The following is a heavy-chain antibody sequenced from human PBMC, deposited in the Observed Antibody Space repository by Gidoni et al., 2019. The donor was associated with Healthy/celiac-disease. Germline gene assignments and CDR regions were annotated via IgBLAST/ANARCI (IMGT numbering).Heavy chain of an antibody. D-gene: IGHD6-13*01. V-gene: IGHV4-59*01. CDR3: ARRVIAAAGSWYFDY. Sequence: VQLQESGPGLVTPSETLSLPCTVSGGSISSYYWSWIRQPPGKGLEWIGYIYYSGSTNYNPSLKSRVTISVDTSKNQFSLKLSSVTAADTAVYYCARRVIAAAGSWYFDYWGQGTLVTVSS. J-gene: IGHJ4*02. CDR1: GGSISSYY. CDR2: IYYSGST.